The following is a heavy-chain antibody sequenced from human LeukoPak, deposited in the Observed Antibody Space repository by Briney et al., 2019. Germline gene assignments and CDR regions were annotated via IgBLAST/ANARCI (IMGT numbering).Heavy chain of an antibody. CDR1: GYIFTSYD. Sequence: ASVKVPCKASGYIFTSYDIDWVRQATGQGLEWMGWMNPNSGNTGYAQKFQGRVTMTRNTSISTAYMELSSLRSEDTAVYYCARADYSGYDGFDYWGQGTLVTVSS. D-gene: IGHD5-12*01. J-gene: IGHJ4*02. CDR2: MNPNSGNT. CDR3: ARADYSGYDGFDY. V-gene: IGHV1-8*01.